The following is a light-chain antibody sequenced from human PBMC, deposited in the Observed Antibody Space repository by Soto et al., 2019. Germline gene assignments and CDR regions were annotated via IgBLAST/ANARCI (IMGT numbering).Light chain of an antibody. J-gene: IGKJ4*01. V-gene: IGKV3-20*01. CDR2: GAS. Sequence: EIVLTQSPGTLSLSPGERATLSCRASQSVSSSFLAWYQQKPGQAPRLLIYGASSRATGIPDRFSGSGSGTDFTLTISRLEPDDVAVYYCQQYGSSPLTFGRGTKVEIK. CDR1: QSVSSSF. CDR3: QQYGSSPLT.